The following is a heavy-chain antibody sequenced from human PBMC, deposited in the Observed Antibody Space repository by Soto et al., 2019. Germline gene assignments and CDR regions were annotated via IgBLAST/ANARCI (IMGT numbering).Heavy chain of an antibody. CDR2: IYFRGNT. CDR3: ARLEGLATISYYFDF. Sequence: QLQLQESGPGLVKPSETLSLTCSVSGDSINSDKYYWGWIRQPPGKGLEWIGSIYFRGNTYYNPSLKTRFTISLDKSKSQFSLKLNSVTAADSAVYFCARLEGLATISYYFDFWGQGALVTVSS. V-gene: IGHV4-39*01. J-gene: IGHJ4*02. D-gene: IGHD3-9*01. CDR1: GDSINSDKYY.